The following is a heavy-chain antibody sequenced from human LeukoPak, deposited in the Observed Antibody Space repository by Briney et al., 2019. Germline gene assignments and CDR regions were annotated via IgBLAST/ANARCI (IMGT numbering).Heavy chain of an antibody. V-gene: IGHV3-30*04. D-gene: IGHD2/OR15-2a*01. CDR2: ISYDGSNK. CDR1: GFTFSSYA. J-gene: IGHJ3*02. CDR3: ARDFFENMAYAFDI. Sequence: PGRSLRLSCAASGFTFSSYAMHWVRQAPGKGLEWVAVISYDGSNKYYADSVKGRFTISRDSSKNTLYPQMNSLRAEDTAVYYCARDFFENMAYAFDIGGQGTTVTVSS.